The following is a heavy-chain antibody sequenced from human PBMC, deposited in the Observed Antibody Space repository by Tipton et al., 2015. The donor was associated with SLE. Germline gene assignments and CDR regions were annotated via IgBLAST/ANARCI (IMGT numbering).Heavy chain of an antibody. CDR2: IYTSGST. J-gene: IGHJ5*02. CDR1: GGSVTSGISY. CDR3: ARHVVGVASRPGWFDT. V-gene: IGHV4-61*09. Sequence: TLSLTCTVSGGSVTSGISYWSWIRQPAGKGLEWIGYIYTSGSTNYNPSLKSRVTISVDTSKNQFSLKLSSVTAADTAFYYCARHVVGVASRPGWFDTWGQGTLVTVSS. D-gene: IGHD2-15*01.